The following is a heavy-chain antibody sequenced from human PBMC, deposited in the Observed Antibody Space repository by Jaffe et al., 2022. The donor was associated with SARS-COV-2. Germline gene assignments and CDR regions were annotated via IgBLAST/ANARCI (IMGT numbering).Heavy chain of an antibody. D-gene: IGHD5-12*01. CDR3: ARQLGYSGYDWSSNYYYGMDV. CDR2: IYWNDDK. CDR1: GFSLSTSGVG. V-gene: IGHV2-5*01. Sequence: QITLKESGPTLVKPTQTLTLTCTFSGFSLSTSGVGVGWIRQPPGKALEWLALIYWNDDKRYSPSLKSRLTITKDTSKNQVVLTMTNMDPVDTATYYCARQLGYSGYDWSSNYYYGMDVWGQGTTVTVSS. J-gene: IGHJ6*02.